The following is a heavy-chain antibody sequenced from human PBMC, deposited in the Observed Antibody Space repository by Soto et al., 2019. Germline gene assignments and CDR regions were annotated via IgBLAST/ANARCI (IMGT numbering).Heavy chain of an antibody. CDR1: GFSVSSTY. V-gene: IGHV3-53*01. CDR3: ERGGSGTYIYYFDY. Sequence: HPGGSLRLSCAASGFSVSSTYMTWFRQPPGKGLEWVSTIYSAGNSLHTDPVKGRFTISRDNSKNTVSLQMDSLRAEDTAIYYCERGGSGTYIYYFDYWGQGTMVTVSS. J-gene: IGHJ4*02. CDR2: IYSAGNS. D-gene: IGHD1-26*01.